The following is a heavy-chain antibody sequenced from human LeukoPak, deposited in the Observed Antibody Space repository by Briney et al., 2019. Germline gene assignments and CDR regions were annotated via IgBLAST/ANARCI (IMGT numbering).Heavy chain of an antibody. V-gene: IGHV4-61*02. CDR1: GGSISSDNYC. D-gene: IGHD3-10*01. Sequence: PSETLSLTCTVSGGSISSDNYCWSWIRQPAGKGLEWIGRIYTSGNTNYNPSLKSRVTISVDTSKNQFSLKLSSVTAADTAVYYCAREGVIYYYGSGTYEGFDPWGQGTLVTVST. CDR2: IYTSGNT. J-gene: IGHJ5*02. CDR3: AREGVIYYYGSGTYEGFDP.